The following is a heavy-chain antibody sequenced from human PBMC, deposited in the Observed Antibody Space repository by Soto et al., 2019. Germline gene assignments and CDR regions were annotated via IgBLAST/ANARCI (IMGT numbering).Heavy chain of an antibody. CDR3: ARRLGRSFDY. J-gene: IGHJ4*02. CDR1: GGSISRYY. Sequence: QVQLQESGPGLVKPSETLSLTCTVSGGSISRYYWSWIRQPPGKGLEWIGFIYYRGNTNSNPSLKSRVTISVDTSKNQFSLKLSSVTAADTAVYYCARRLGRSFDYWGQGTLVTVSS. D-gene: IGHD2-15*01. CDR2: IYYRGNT. V-gene: IGHV4-59*08.